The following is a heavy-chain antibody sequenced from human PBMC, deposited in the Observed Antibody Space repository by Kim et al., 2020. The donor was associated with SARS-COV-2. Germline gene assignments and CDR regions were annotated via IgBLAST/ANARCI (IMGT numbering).Heavy chain of an antibody. CDR1: GGSISSYY. D-gene: IGHD6-19*01. J-gene: IGHJ3*02. CDR3: ARDGVGDGQWLVRTDAFDI. V-gene: IGHV4-4*07. Sequence: SETLSLTCTVSGGSISSYYWSWIRQPAGKGLEWIGRIYTSGSTNYNPSLKSRVTMSVDTSKNQFSLKLSSVTAADTAVYYCARDGVGDGQWLVRTDAFDICGQGTMVTVSS. CDR2: IYTSGST.